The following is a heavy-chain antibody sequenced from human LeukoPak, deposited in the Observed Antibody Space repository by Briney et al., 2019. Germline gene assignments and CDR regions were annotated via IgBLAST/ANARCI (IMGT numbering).Heavy chain of an antibody. CDR3: AKDRGGGFDY. CDR2: ISGSAGGT. CDR1: GFPFSNYA. Sequence: SGGSLRLSCAASGFPFSNYAMSWVRQAPGKGLEWISAISGSAGGTYYGDSVKGRFTISRDNSRNTLYLQMNSLRAEDTAVYYCAKDRGGGFDYWGQGTLVTVSS. J-gene: IGHJ4*02. D-gene: IGHD2-15*01. V-gene: IGHV3-23*01.